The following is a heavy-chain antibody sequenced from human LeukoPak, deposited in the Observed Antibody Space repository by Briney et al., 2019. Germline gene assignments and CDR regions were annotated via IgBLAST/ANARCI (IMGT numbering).Heavy chain of an antibody. D-gene: IGHD2-15*01. CDR3: ARAGYCSGGSCYYYYYGMDV. J-gene: IGHJ6*04. V-gene: IGHV3-11*06. CDR2: ISSSSSNT. Sequence: PGGSLILSCAASGFTFSDYYMSWIRQAPGKGLEWVSYISSSSSNTNYADSVKGRLTIFRDNAKNSLYLQMNSLRAEDTAVYYCARAGYCSGGSCYYYYYGMDVWGKGTTVTVSS. CDR1: GFTFSDYY.